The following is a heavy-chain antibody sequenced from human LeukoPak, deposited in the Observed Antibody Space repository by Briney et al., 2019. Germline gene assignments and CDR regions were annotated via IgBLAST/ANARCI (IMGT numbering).Heavy chain of an antibody. CDR2: IYSSGST. D-gene: IGHD2-15*01. CDR3: ARDPSHSRGFFDN. J-gene: IGHJ5*02. V-gene: IGHV4-4*07. Sequence: SETLSLTCSVSGGSISSYYWSWIRQPAGKGLEWIERIYSSGSTNHNPSLKSRVTMSVDTSKNQFSLKLNSVTAADTAVYYCARDPSHSRGFFDNWGQGILVTVSS. CDR1: GGSISSYY.